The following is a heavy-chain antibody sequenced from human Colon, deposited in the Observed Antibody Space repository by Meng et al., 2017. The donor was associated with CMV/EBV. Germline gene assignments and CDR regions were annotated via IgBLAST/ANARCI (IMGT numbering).Heavy chain of an antibody. CDR3: ARELARGGY. CDR2: ISPYNGDT. V-gene: IGHV1-18*01. Sequence: QVQLVQSGAEVKKPGASGKVSCKTSGYTFNNFGISWVRQAPGQGLEWMAYISPYNGDTNYAQRFQGRVALTTDTSTSTVYMELGSLTSDDTAMYYCARELARGGYWGQGTLVTVSS. CDR1: GYTFNNFG. J-gene: IGHJ4*02.